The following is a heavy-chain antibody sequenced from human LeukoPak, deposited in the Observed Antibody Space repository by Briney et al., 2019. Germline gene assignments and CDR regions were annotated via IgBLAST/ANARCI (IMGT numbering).Heavy chain of an antibody. CDR1: GIPLHA. J-gene: IGHJ4*02. CDR3: ARELLGSGSCPDY. CDR2: TWYDGRNK. Sequence: GSPRLSRAASGIPLHAIHWVRQAAGKGPGWVALTWYDGRNKYYADSVKGRFTISIDNSKNMVYLHMNSLRADDTAVYYCARELLGSGSCPDYWGQGTLVTVSS. D-gene: IGHD3-10*01. V-gene: IGHV3-33*01.